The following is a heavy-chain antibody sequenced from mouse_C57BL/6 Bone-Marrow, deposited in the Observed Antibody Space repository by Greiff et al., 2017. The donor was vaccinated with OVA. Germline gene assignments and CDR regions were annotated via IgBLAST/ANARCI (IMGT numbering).Heavy chain of an antibody. J-gene: IGHJ3*01. CDR3: ARPSYGYGFAY. CDR1: GYAFSSSW. CDR2: IYPGDGDT. V-gene: IGHV1-82*01. D-gene: IGHD2-2*01. Sequence: QVQLKQSGPELVKPGASVKISCKASGYAFSSSWMNWVKQRPGKGLEWIGRIYPGDGDTNYNGKFKGKATLTADKSSSTAYMQLSSLTSEDSAVYFCARPSYGYGFAYWGQGTLVTVSA.